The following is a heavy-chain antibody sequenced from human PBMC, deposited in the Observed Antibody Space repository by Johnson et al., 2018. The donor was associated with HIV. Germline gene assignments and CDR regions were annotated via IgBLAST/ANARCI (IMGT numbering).Heavy chain of an antibody. CDR1: GFTFSSYA. V-gene: IGHV3-30*04. D-gene: IGHD6-13*01. CDR3: ARPTVYSSSWAM. J-gene: IGHJ1*01. CDR2: ISYDGSNK. Sequence: QVQLVESGGGVVQPGRSLRLSCAASGFTFSSYAMHWVRQAPGKGLEWVAVISYDGSNKYYADSVKGRFTISRDNSKNTLYLQMNSLRAEDTAVYYCARPTVYSSSWAMWG.